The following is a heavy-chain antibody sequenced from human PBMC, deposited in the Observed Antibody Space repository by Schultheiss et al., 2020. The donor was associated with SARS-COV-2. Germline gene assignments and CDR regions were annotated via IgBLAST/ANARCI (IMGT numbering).Heavy chain of an antibody. D-gene: IGHD3-22*01. CDR2: ISSSSSTI. J-gene: IGHJ3*02. V-gene: IGHV3-48*01. CDR3: AKVTMIVGYAFDI. CDR1: GFTFSSYG. Sequence: GGSLRLSCAASGFTFSSYGMHWVRQAPGKGLEWVSSISSSSSTIYYADSVKGRFTISRDNSKNTLYLQMNSLRAEDTAVYYCAKVTMIVGYAFDIWGQGTMVTVSS.